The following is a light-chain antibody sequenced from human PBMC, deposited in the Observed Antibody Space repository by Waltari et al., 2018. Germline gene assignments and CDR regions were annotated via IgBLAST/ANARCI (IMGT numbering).Light chain of an antibody. J-gene: IGLJ3*02. CDR1: SSDVGAYNY. CDR2: EVR. V-gene: IGLV2-14*01. Sequence: QSALTQPASVSGSPGQSLTISCTGTSSDVGAYNYVSWYQHLPGKAPKLIISEVRNRPSGVSNRFSGSKSANMASLTISGLQAEDEADYYCNSYTTSSTWVFGGGTKLTVL. CDR3: NSYTTSSTWV.